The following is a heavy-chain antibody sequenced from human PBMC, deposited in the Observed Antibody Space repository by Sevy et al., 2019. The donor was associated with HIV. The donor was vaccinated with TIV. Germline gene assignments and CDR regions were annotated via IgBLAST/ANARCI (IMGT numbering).Heavy chain of an antibody. Sequence: GGSLRLSCAASGFTFSSYPMHWVRQAPGKGLEWVAVISYDGSNKYYADSLKGRLTISRDNSKNTLYVQMNSLRAEDTAVFYCGRDREMGNYYDSSGSIDYWGQGTLVTVSS. CDR3: GRDREMGNYYDSSGSIDY. J-gene: IGHJ4*02. CDR1: GFTFSSYP. D-gene: IGHD3-22*01. V-gene: IGHV3-30*04. CDR2: ISYDGSNK.